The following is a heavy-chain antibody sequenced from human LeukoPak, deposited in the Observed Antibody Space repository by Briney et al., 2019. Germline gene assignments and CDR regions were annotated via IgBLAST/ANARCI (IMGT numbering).Heavy chain of an antibody. Sequence: GGSLRLSCTASGFTFSDYAMSWVRLAPGKGLEWVGFIRSKANGGTTEYAASVKGRFTISRDDSKSIAYLQMNSLKNEDTAVYYCTRDRVYSYGYGDDCGRGTLVTVSS. D-gene: IGHD5-18*01. V-gene: IGHV3-49*04. J-gene: IGHJ4*02. CDR2: IRSKANGGTT. CDR3: TRDRVYSYGYGDD. CDR1: GFTFSDYA.